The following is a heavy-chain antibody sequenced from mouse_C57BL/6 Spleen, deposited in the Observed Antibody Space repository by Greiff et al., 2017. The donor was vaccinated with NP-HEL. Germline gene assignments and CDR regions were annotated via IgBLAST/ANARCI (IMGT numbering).Heavy chain of an antibody. Sequence: VQLQQSGAELVRPGASVKLSCTASGFNIKDDYMHWVKQRPEQGLEWIGWIDPENGDTEYASKFQGKATITADTSSNTAYLQLSSLTSEDTAVYYCTLYSVYAMDYWGQGTSVTVSS. D-gene: IGHD2-12*01. V-gene: IGHV14-4*01. CDR3: TLYSVYAMDY. CDR2: IDPENGDT. CDR1: GFNIKDDY. J-gene: IGHJ4*01.